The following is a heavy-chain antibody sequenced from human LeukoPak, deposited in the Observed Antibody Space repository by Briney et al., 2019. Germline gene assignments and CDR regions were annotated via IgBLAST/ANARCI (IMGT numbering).Heavy chain of an antibody. Sequence: PGGSLRLSCAASGFTFSSYWMSWVRQAPGKGLEWVANIKQDGSEKYYVDSVKGRFTISRDNAKNSLYLQMNSLRAEDTAVYYCARSPWIYPTYLDYGSGSYNYFDYWGQGTLVTVSS. CDR2: IKQDGSEK. CDR1: GFTFSSYW. J-gene: IGHJ4*02. CDR3: ARSPWIYPTYLDYGSGSYNYFDY. V-gene: IGHV3-7*01. D-gene: IGHD3-10*01.